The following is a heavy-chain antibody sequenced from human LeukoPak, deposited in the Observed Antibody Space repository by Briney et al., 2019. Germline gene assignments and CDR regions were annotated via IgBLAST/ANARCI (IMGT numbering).Heavy chain of an antibody. CDR2: IYYSGST. CDR1: GGSISSSSYY. CDR3: AKSRATVATFDY. Sequence: SETLSLTCTVSGGSISSSSYYWGWIRQPPGKGLEWIGSIYYSGSTYYNPSLKSRVTISVDTSKNQFSLKLSSVTAADTAVYYCAKSRATVATFDYWGQGTLVTVSS. V-gene: IGHV4-39*01. D-gene: IGHD4-11*01. J-gene: IGHJ4*02.